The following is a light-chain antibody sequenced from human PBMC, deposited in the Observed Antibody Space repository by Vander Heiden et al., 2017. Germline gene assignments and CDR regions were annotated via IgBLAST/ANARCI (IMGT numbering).Light chain of an antibody. Sequence: DIQMTQSPSILSASVGDRVTITCRASQSMSNWLAWYQQKPGKAPKLLIYKASSLQSGVPSRFSGSGSVTEFTLTISSLQPDDVATYYCQQYHNYATFGGGTNVEIQ. V-gene: IGKV1-5*03. CDR1: QSMSNW. J-gene: IGKJ4*01. CDR3: QQYHNYAT. CDR2: KAS.